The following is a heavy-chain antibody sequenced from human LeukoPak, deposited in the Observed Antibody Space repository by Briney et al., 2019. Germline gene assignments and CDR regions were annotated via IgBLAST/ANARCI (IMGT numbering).Heavy chain of an antibody. V-gene: IGHV3-66*03. D-gene: IGHD4-17*01. Sequence: GGSLRLSCAASGLTVSGNYTSWVRQAPGKGLEWVSVIYTSGGTSYADSVKGRFTISRDNSKNTLYLQMNSLRAEDTAVYYCARGPGTTTVTYNWFDPWGQGTLVTVSS. CDR1: GLTVSGNY. CDR3: ARGPGTTTVTYNWFDP. CDR2: IYTSGGT. J-gene: IGHJ5*02.